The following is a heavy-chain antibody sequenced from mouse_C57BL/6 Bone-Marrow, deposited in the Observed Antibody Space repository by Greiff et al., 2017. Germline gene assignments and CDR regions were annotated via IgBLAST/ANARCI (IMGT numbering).Heavy chain of an antibody. V-gene: IGHV1-82*01. Sequence: VQLQQSGPELVKPGASVKISCKASGYAFSSSWMNWVKQRPGKGLEWIGRISPGDGDTNYNGKFKGKATLTADKSSSTAYMQLSSLTSEDSAVYFCASGSNWALAMDYWGQGTSVTVSS. J-gene: IGHJ4*01. D-gene: IGHD4-1*01. CDR2: ISPGDGDT. CDR3: ASGSNWALAMDY. CDR1: GYAFSSSW.